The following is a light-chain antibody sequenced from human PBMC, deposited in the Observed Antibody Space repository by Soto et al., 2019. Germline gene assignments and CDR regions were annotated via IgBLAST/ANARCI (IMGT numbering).Light chain of an antibody. J-gene: IGLJ1*01. CDR2: EVT. CDR3: QSYDSRLSGSV. V-gene: IGLV2-8*01. Sequence: QSALTQPPSASGSPGQSVTISCTGTSSDVGGYHYVSWYQQHPGKAPKLMIHEVTKRPSGVPDRFSGSKSGASASLAITGLQAEDEADYYCQSYDSRLSGSVFGTGTKVTVL. CDR1: SSDVGGYHY.